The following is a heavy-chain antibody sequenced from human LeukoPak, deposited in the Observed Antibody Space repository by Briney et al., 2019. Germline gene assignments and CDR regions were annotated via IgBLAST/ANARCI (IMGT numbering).Heavy chain of an antibody. CDR3: ARAGYISSWYYYYYYGMDV. D-gene: IGHD6-13*01. CDR1: GGSFSGYY. CDR2: INHSGST. V-gene: IGHV4-34*01. Sequence: SETLSLTCAVYGGSFSGYYWSWIRQPPGKGLEWIGEINHSGSTNYNPSLKSRVTISVDTSKNQFSLKLSSVTAADTAVYYCARAGYISSWYYYYYYGMDVWGQGTTVTVSS. J-gene: IGHJ6*02.